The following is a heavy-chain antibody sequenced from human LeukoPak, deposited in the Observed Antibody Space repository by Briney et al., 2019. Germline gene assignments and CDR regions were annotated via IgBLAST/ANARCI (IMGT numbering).Heavy chain of an antibody. J-gene: IGHJ4*02. V-gene: IGHV3-30-3*01. D-gene: IGHD6-19*01. Sequence: GGSLRLSCAASGFTFSSYAMHWVRQAPGKGLEWVAVISYDGSNKYYADSVKGRFTISRDNSKNTLYLQMNSLRAEDTAVYYCARGARSGWYEPQSYWGQGTLVTVSS. CDR3: ARGARSGWYEPQSY. CDR2: ISYDGSNK. CDR1: GFTFSSYA.